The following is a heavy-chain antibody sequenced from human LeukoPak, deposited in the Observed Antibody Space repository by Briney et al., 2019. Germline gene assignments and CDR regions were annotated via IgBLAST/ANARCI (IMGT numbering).Heavy chain of an antibody. CDR2: VWYDGTNI. CDR1: GFTFSTYG. V-gene: IGHV3-33*01. Sequence: GRSLRLSCAASGFTFSTYGMHWVRQAPGKGLEWVAVVWYDGTNIHYVDSVKGRFTISRDNSKNTLYLQMNSLRAEDTAVYYCAREGAGYSSGWSDYWGQGTLVTVSS. D-gene: IGHD6-19*01. CDR3: AREGAGYSSGWSDY. J-gene: IGHJ4*02.